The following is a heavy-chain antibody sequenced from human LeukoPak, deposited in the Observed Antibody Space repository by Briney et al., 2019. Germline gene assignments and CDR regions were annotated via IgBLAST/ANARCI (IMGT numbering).Heavy chain of an antibody. CDR2: IYYSGST. V-gene: IGHV4-59*01. Sequence: SETLSLTCTVSGGSISSYYWSWIRQPPGKGLEWIGYIYYSGSTNYNPSLKSRVTISVDTSKNQFSLRLSSVTAADTVVYYCARVIVTTYLGYYYYYYMDVWGKGTTVTISS. J-gene: IGHJ6*03. CDR1: GGSISSYY. D-gene: IGHD4-17*01. CDR3: ARVIVTTYLGYYYYYYMDV.